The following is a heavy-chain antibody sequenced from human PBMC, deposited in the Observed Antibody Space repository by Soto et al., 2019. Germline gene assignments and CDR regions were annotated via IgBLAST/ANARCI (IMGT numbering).Heavy chain of an antibody. Sequence: EVQLLDSGGGLVQPGGSLRLSCAASGFTFSNYAMSRVRQAPGKGLEWVSTISGNGGSTYYADSVKGRFTISRDNSKTMLFLQINSLRDDDSAVYYCAKRPASIITFDYWGQGPPVTVSS. J-gene: IGHJ4*02. V-gene: IGHV3-23*01. CDR1: GFTFSNYA. CDR3: AKRPASIITFDY. CDR2: ISGNGGST. D-gene: IGHD2-2*01.